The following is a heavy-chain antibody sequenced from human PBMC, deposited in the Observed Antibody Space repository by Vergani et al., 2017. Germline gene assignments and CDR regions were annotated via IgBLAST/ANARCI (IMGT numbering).Heavy chain of an antibody. Sequence: QITLKESGPTLVKPTQTLTLTCTFSGFSLNTRGVSVAWIRQPPGKALDWLALIYWNADQHYSPSLNNRVTITKDTSKNQVVLTMTNMDYVDTGTYYCVYRKTECGTTGCFYPFCYYYYMDVWGKGTTVTVSS. CDR1: GFSLNTRGVS. CDR2: IYWNADQ. CDR3: VYRKTECGTTGCFYPFCYYYYMDV. J-gene: IGHJ6*03. V-gene: IGHV2-5*04. D-gene: IGHD1-7*01.